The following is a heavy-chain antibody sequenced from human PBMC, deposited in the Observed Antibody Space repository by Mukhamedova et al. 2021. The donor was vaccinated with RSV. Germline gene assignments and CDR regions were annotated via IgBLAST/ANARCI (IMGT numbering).Heavy chain of an antibody. J-gene: IGHJ3*02. D-gene: IGHD2-2*01. CDR3: ARKGDIVVVPAAGGAFDI. V-gene: IGHV4-4*02. Sequence: IGEIYHSGSTNYNPSLKSRVTISVDKSKNQFSLKLSSVTAADTAVYYCARKGDIVVVPAAGGAFDIWSQGTMVTVSS. CDR2: IYHSGST.